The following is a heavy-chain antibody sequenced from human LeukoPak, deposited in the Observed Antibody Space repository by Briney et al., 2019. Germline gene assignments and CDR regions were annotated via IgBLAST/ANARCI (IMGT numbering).Heavy chain of an antibody. Sequence: GGSLRLSCAASGFTFSSYSMNWVRQAPGKGLEWVSSISSSSSYIYYADSVKGRFTISRDNAKNSLYLQMNSLRAEDTAVYYCATLLWYCGLLDLWGRGTLVTVSS. D-gene: IGHD2-8*02. V-gene: IGHV3-21*01. CDR2: ISSSSSYI. CDR3: ATLLWYCGLLDL. J-gene: IGHJ2*01. CDR1: GFTFSSYS.